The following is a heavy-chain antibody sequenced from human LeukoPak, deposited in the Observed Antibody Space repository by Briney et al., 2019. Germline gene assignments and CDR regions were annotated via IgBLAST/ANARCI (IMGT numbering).Heavy chain of an antibody. CDR1: GFTFDDYG. Sequence: GGSLRLSCAASGFTFDDYGMSWVRQAPGKGLEWVSGINWNGGSTGYADSVKGRFTISRDNAKNSLYLQTNSLRAEDTALYYCARGGITIFGVVSYMDVWGKGTTVTVSS. J-gene: IGHJ6*03. CDR2: INWNGGST. CDR3: ARGGITIFGVVSYMDV. D-gene: IGHD3-3*01. V-gene: IGHV3-20*04.